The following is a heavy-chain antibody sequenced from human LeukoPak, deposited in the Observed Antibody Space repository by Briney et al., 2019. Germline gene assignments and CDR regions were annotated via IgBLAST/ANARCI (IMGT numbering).Heavy chain of an antibody. V-gene: IGHV3-9*01. J-gene: IGHJ2*01. CDR3: ARVSSSWYQDWYFDL. CDR1: GFTFDDYA. D-gene: IGHD6-13*01. Sequence: GGSLRLSCAASGFTFDDYAMHWVRQAPGKGLEWVSGISWNSGSIGYADSVKGRFTISRDNAKNSLYLQMNSLRAEDTAVYYCARVSSSWYQDWYFDLWGRGTVVTVSS. CDR2: ISWNSGSI.